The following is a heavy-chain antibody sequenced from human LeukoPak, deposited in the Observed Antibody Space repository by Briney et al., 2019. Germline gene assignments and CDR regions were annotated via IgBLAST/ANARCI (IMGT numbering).Heavy chain of an antibody. D-gene: IGHD6-19*01. CDR1: GDSIRSSNHY. CDR3: SKGGGVTVSDT. Sequence: KPSETLYLTCTVSGDSIRSSNHYWTWIRQPPGKGLEWIASIYSSGRTYYNPSLKSGVTIFVDTSKNQFSLKLSSVTAADTAVYYCSKGGGVTVSDTWGQGTLVTVSS. J-gene: IGHJ4*02. CDR2: IYSSGRT. V-gene: IGHV4-39*01.